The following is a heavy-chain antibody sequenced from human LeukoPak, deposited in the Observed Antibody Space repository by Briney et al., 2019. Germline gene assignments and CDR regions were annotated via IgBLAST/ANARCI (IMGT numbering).Heavy chain of an antibody. CDR3: VSFYGTY. D-gene: IGHD2/OR15-2a*01. V-gene: IGHV3-74*01. CDR2: INSDGSWT. CDR1: GNYW. J-gene: IGHJ4*02. Sequence: GGSLRLSCAASGNYWMHWVRQAPGKGLVWVSHINSDGSWTSYADSVKGRFTISKDNAKNTVYLQINSLRAEDTAVYYCVSFYGTYWGRGTLVTVSS.